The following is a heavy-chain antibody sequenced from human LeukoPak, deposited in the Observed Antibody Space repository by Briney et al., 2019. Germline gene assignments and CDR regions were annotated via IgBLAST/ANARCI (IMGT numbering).Heavy chain of an antibody. Sequence: SQTLSLTCSVSGGSIRSGSYYWSWIRQPAGKGLEWIGRIYTSGSTNYNPSLNSRVTISVDTSKNQFSLKLSSVPAADTAVYYCARDPGAAADYYYYYYMDVWGKGTTVTVSS. CDR3: ARDPGAAADYYYYYYMDV. CDR1: GGSIRSGSYY. V-gene: IGHV4-61*02. D-gene: IGHD6-13*01. CDR2: IYTSGST. J-gene: IGHJ6*03.